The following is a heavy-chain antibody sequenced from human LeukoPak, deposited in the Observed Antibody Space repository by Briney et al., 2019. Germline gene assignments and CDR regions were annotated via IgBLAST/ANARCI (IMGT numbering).Heavy chain of an antibody. CDR3: ARHEAAAYVAYYFDY. D-gene: IGHD6-13*01. J-gene: IGHJ4*02. CDR1: GGSISSSSYY. V-gene: IGHV4-39*01. CDR2: IYYSGST. Sequence: PSETLSLTCTVSGGSISSSSYYWGWIRQPPGKGLEWIGSIYYSGSTYYNPSLKSRVTISVDTSKNQFSLKLSSVTAADTAVYYCARHEAAAYVAYYFDYWGRGTLVTVSS.